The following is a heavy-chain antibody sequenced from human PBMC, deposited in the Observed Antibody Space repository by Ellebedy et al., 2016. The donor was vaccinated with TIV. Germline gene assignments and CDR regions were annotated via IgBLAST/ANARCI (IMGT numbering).Heavy chain of an antibody. V-gene: IGHV3-74*01. Sequence: GESLKISXVASGFTFSSYWMHWVRQAPGEGLVWVSRINNDGSSTNYADSVKGRFTISRDNAKNTLYLQMDSLRAEDTAVYYCVREGSTNRYGSFCYYYYGMDVWGQGTTVTVSS. CDR1: GFTFSSYW. D-gene: IGHD2-2*01. J-gene: IGHJ6*02. CDR3: VREGSTNRYGSFCYYYYGMDV. CDR2: INNDGSST.